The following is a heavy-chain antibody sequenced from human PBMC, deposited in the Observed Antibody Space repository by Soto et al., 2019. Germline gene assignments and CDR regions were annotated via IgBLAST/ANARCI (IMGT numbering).Heavy chain of an antibody. V-gene: IGHV3-15*01. J-gene: IGHJ6*02. CDR1: GFTFSNAW. CDR2: IKSKTDGGTT. CDR3: TTAYYYGSGSYYNGPYYYYYYGMDV. Sequence: PGGSLRLSCAASGFTFSNAWMSWVRQAPGKGLEWVGRIKSKTDGGTTDYAAPVKGRFTISRDDSKNTLYLQMNSLKTEDTAVYYCTTAYYYGSGSYYNGPYYYYYYGMDVWGQGTTVTVSS. D-gene: IGHD3-10*01.